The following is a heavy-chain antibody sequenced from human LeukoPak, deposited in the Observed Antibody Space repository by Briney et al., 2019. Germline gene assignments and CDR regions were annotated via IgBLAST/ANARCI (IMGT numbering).Heavy chain of an antibody. V-gene: IGHV4-34*01. J-gene: IGHJ5*02. CDR3: ARERPFWSGYYAHNWFDP. Sequence: SETLSLTCAVYGGSFSGYYWSWIRQPPGKGLEWIGSIYYSGSTYYNPSLKSRVTISVDTSKNQFSLKLSSVTAADTAVYYCARERPFWSGYYAHNWFDPWGQGTLVTVSS. D-gene: IGHD3-3*01. CDR2: IYYSGST. CDR1: GGSFSGYY.